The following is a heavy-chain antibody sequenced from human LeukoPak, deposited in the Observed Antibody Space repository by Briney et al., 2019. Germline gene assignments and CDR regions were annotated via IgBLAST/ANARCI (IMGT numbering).Heavy chain of an antibody. CDR1: GGSISSGDYY. D-gene: IGHD7-27*01. J-gene: IGHJ4*02. V-gene: IGHV4-30-4*01. Sequence: SETLSLTCTVSGGSISSGDYYWSWIRQPPGKGLEWIGYIYYSGSTYYNPSLKSRVTMSVDTSKNQFSLKLSSVTAADTAVYYCATLPNWGLARDYWGQGTLVTVSS. CDR2: IYYSGST. CDR3: ATLPNWGLARDY.